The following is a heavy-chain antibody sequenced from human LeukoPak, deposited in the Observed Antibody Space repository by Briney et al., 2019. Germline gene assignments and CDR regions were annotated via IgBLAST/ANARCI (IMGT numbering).Heavy chain of an antibody. CDR1: GFTFSSYS. CDR3: ARDLPIRAARSYLDV. CDR2: ISSSSSYI. J-gene: IGHJ6*02. V-gene: IGHV3-21*01. D-gene: IGHD6-6*01. Sequence: GGSLRLSCAASGFTFSSYSMNWVRQAPGKGLEWVSSISSSSSYIYYADSVKGRFTISRDNAKNSLYLQMNSLRAEDTAVYYCARDLPIRAARSYLDVWGQGTTVTVS.